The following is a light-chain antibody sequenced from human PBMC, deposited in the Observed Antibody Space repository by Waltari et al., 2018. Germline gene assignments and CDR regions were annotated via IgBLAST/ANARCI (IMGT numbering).Light chain of an antibody. CDR1: ALSDQY. V-gene: IGLV3-25*03. Sequence: SYELTQPPSVSVSPGQTARITCPGEALSDQYVYWYQQKPGLAPVMIMYKKSGRPLGIPDRFSGSNPGTTVTWTVSGVQAEDGACYYCQSADNSCVYHVVFGGGTKLIVL. CDR3: QSADNSCVYHVV. J-gene: IGLJ2*01. CDR2: KKS.